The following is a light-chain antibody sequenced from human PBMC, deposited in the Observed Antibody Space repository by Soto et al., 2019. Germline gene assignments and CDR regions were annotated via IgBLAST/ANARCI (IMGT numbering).Light chain of an antibody. CDR1: QSISSE. CDR2: GAS. CDR3: QQGHNWPLT. J-gene: IGKJ2*01. Sequence: MTQSPSTLSASVGDRVTITCRASQSISSELAWYQQRPGQPPRLLIYGASTRATGVPDRFTGSGSGSDFTLTISGLQSEDFAVYYCQQGHNWPLTFGQGTRLEI. V-gene: IGKV3-15*01.